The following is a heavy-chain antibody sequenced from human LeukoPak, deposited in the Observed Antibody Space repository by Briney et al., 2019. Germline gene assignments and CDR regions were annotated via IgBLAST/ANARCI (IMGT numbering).Heavy chain of an antibody. CDR3: AKLPIPYCSSTSCHASYFDY. V-gene: IGHV4-39*01. CDR2: IYYSGST. CDR1: GGSISSSSYY. J-gene: IGHJ4*02. Sequence: SETLSLTCTVSGGSISSSSYYWGWIRQPPGKGLEWIGSIYYSGSTYYNPSLKSRVTISVDTSKNQFSLKLSSVTAADTAVYYCAKLPIPYCSSTSCHASYFDYWGQGTLVTVSS. D-gene: IGHD2-2*01.